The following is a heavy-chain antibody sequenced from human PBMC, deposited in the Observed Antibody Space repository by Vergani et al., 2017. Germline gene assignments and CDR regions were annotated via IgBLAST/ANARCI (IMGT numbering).Heavy chain of an antibody. V-gene: IGHV2-5*02. D-gene: IGHD2-15*01. CDR3: ARIPRGCSGGSCYDP. J-gene: IGHJ5*02. CDR2: IYWDDDK. CDR1: GFSLSTSGVG. Sequence: QITLKESGPTLVKPTQTLTLTCTFSGFSLSTSGVGVGWIRQPPGKALEWLALIYWDDDKRYSPSLKSRLTITKATSKSQVVLTMTNMDPVDTATYYCARIPRGCSGGSCYDPWGQGTLVTVSS.